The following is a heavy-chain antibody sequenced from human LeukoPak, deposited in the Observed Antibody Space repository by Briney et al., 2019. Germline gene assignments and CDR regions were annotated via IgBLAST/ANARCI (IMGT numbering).Heavy chain of an antibody. V-gene: IGHV4-59*01. Sequence: SETLSLTCTVSGGPISGYFWSWIRQPPGKGLEWIGYIHDNGRTTYNPSLRSQVTISVDTSKSQFSLKLNSLTTTDTAVYYCARVGGYSGFYWGQGTLVTVSS. CDR3: ARVGGYSGFY. CDR2: IHDNGRT. D-gene: IGHD5-12*01. CDR1: GGPISGYF. J-gene: IGHJ4*02.